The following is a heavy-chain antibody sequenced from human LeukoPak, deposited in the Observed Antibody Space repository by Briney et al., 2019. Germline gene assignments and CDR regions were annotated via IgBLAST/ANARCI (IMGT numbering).Heavy chain of an antibody. CDR1: GYTFTVHY. CDR2: INPNSGDT. Sequence: ASVKVSCKASGYTFTVHYLFWVRQAPGQGLEWMGWINPNSGDTNYAQKFQGRVTVTRDTSISTAYMELTRLRSDDTAVYYCTREDYWGQGTPVTVSS. V-gene: IGHV1-2*02. J-gene: IGHJ4*02. CDR3: TREDY.